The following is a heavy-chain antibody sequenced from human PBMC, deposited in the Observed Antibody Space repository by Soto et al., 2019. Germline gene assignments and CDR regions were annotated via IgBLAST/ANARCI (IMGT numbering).Heavy chain of an antibody. D-gene: IGHD1-26*01. CDR3: AKSAFYSGSYNWFDP. Sequence: GGSLRLSCAASGFTFSSYAMSWVRQAPGKGLEWVSAISGSGGSTYYADSGKGRFTIARDNSKNTLYLQMNSLRAEDTAVYYCAKSAFYSGSYNWFDPWGQGTLVTVSS. V-gene: IGHV3-23*01. CDR2: ISGSGGST. J-gene: IGHJ5*02. CDR1: GFTFSSYA.